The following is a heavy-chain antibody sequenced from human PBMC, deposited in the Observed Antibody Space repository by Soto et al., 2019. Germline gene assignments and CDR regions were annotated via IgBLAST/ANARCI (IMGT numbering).Heavy chain of an antibody. V-gene: IGHV6-1*01. J-gene: IGHJ6*02. CDR1: GDSVSSNRAA. Sequence: SQTLSLTCDIYGDSVSSNRAAWSWIRQSPSRGLEWLGRTYHRSKWFYDYAVSVKSRITISPDTPKNQFSLRLNSVTPEDTAVYYCARSISAITGDGMDVWGQGITVTVSS. D-gene: IGHD1-7*01. CDR2: TYHRSKWFY. CDR3: ARSISAITGDGMDV.